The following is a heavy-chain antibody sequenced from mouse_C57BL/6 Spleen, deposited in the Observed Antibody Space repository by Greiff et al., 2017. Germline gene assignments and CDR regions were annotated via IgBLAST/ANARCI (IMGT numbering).Heavy chain of an antibody. CDR2: INPNNGGT. V-gene: IGHV1-22*01. D-gene: IGHD2-4*01. CDR1: GYTFTDYN. Sequence: EVQLQQSGPELVKPGASVKMSCKASGYTFTDYNMHWVKQSHGKSLEWIGYINPNNGGTSYNQKFKGKATLTVNKSSSTAYMELRSLTSEDSAVYYCASGRLGDYFDYWGQGTTLTVSS. CDR3: ASGRLGDYFDY. J-gene: IGHJ2*01.